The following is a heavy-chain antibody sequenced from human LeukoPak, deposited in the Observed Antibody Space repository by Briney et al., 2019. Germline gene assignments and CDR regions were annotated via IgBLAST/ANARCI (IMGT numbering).Heavy chain of an antibody. V-gene: IGHV3-21*01. D-gene: IGHD3-16*01. Sequence: GGSPRLSCAASGFTFSSYSMNWVRQAPGKGLEWVSSISSSSSYIYYADSVKGRFTISRDNAKNSLYLQMNSLRAEDTAVYYCAREGLRLGELLDWGQGTLVTVSS. CDR1: GFTFSSYS. CDR2: ISSSSSYI. CDR3: AREGLRLGELLD. J-gene: IGHJ4*02.